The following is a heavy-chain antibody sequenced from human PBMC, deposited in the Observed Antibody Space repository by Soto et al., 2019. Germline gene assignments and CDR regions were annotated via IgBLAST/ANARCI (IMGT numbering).Heavy chain of an antibody. CDR1: GGAISSYY. CDR2: MYYSGST. Sequence: QVQLQESGPGLVKPSETLSLTCTVSGGAISSYYWSWIQQPPGKGLEWIGYMYYSGSTKYNPSLKSRVTISIDTSKIQFSLKLSSVTAADTAVYYCARDTLSRFGSGYYIGGNYYYGMDVWGQGTTVTVSS. V-gene: IGHV4-59*01. D-gene: IGHD3-3*01. CDR3: ARDTLSRFGSGYYIGGNYYYGMDV. J-gene: IGHJ6*02.